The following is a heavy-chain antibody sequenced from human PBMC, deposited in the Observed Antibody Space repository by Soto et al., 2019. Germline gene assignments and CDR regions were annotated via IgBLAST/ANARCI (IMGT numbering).Heavy chain of an antibody. J-gene: IGHJ3*02. CDR1: GFTFDDYA. D-gene: IGHD6-6*01. V-gene: IGHV3-9*01. CDR2: ISWNSGSI. CDR3: ASGNRQLVPPGDAFDI. Sequence: GGSLRLSCAASGFTFDDYAMHWVRQAPGKGLEWVSGISWNSGSIGYADSVKGRFTISRDNAKNSLYLQMNSLRAEDTAVYYCASGNRQLVPPGDAFDIWGQGTMVTVSS.